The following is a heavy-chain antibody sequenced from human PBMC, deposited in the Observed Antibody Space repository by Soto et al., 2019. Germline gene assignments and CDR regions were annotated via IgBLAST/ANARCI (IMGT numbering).Heavy chain of an antibody. CDR2: ISYDGSNK. Sequence: QVQLVESGGGVVQPGRSLRLSCAASGFTFSSYGMHWVRQAPGKGLEWVAVISYDGSNKYYADSVKGRFTISRDNSKNTLYLQMNGLRAEDTAVYYCAKQGIAAAGFPFDYWGQGTLVTVSS. J-gene: IGHJ4*02. D-gene: IGHD6-13*01. CDR3: AKQGIAAAGFPFDY. CDR1: GFTFSSYG. V-gene: IGHV3-30*18.